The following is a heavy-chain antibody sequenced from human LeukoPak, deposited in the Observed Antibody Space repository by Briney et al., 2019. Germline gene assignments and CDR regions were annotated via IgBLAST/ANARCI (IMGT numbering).Heavy chain of an antibody. V-gene: IGHV3-23*01. CDR2: ISGSGGST. J-gene: IGHJ4*02. Sequence: PGGSLRLSCAASGFTFSSYAMSWVRQAPGKGLEWLSAISGSGGSTYYADSVKGRFTISRDNSKNTLYLQMNSLRAEDTAVYYCAKARLKLAAAGTYYWGQGTLVTVSS. D-gene: IGHD6-13*01. CDR3: AKARLKLAAAGTYY. CDR1: GFTFSSYA.